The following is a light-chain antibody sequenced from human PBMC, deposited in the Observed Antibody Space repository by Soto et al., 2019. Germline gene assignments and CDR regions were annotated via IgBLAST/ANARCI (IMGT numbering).Light chain of an antibody. J-gene: IGKJ5*01. V-gene: IGKV3-11*01. CDR2: DAS. CDR3: RERTKWPPT. Sequence: EIVLTQSPATLSLSPGERATLSCRASQSVSSYLAWYQQIPGEAPTLLIYDASNRPTGIPARFSGSGSGTDFTLTTSSVESEDFALYYCRERTKWPPTFGQGTRLAIK. CDR1: QSVSSY.